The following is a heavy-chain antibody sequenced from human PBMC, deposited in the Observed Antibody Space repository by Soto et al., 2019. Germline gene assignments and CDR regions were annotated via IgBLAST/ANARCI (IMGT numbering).Heavy chain of an antibody. Sequence: QGKLVQSGTEVKKPGASVKVSCKASGYSFGTSGISWVRQAPGQGLEWMGWISAYNGNTNYDQKLQDRATMTTDTSTNTAYLEVRSLRSDDTAVYYCARAGQYYDSSGYANWGQGTLVTVSS. J-gene: IGHJ4*02. CDR3: ARAGQYYDSSGYAN. V-gene: IGHV1-18*04. CDR1: GYSFGTSG. D-gene: IGHD3-22*01. CDR2: ISAYNGNT.